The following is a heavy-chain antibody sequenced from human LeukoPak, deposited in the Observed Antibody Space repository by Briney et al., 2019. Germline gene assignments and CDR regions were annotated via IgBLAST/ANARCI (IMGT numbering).Heavy chain of an antibody. CDR2: INPNSGGT. CDR1: GYTFTGYY. D-gene: IGHD6-19*01. V-gene: IGHV1-2*02. J-gene: IGHJ5*02. Sequence: GASVKVSCKASGYTFTGYYMHWVRQAPGQGLEWMGWINPNSGGTNYAQKFQGRVTMTRDTSISTAYMELSRLRSDDTAVYYCARYSSGWSDWFDPWGQGTLVTVSP. CDR3: ARYSSGWSDWFDP.